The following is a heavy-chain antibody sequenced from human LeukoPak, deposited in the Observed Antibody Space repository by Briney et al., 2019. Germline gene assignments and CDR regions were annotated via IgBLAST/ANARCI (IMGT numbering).Heavy chain of an antibody. J-gene: IGHJ4*02. D-gene: IGHD3-10*01. Sequence: GGSLRLSCAASGFTFSSYGMSWVRQAPGKGLEWVSAISGSGGSTYYADSVKGRFTISRDNSKNTLYLQMNSLRAEDTAVYYCAKGDYYGSGSYGYWGQGTLVTVSS. CDR3: AKGDYYGSGSYGY. CDR1: GFTFSSYG. CDR2: ISGSGGST. V-gene: IGHV3-23*01.